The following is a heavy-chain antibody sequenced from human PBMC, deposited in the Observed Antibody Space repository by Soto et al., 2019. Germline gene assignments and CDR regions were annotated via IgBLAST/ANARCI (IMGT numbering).Heavy chain of an antibody. CDR3: ARDDSFYGEPGYGMNV. CDR2: IYYTGST. J-gene: IGHJ6*02. D-gene: IGHD4-17*01. CDR1: GATISSGGFY. V-gene: IGHV4-31*03. Sequence: QVQLQESGPGLVEASQTLSLTCTVSGATISSGGFYWSWIRQRPGKGLEWIGHIYYTGSTYYNPSLKSRVTFAVDMSRNQFSLKLRSVTAADTAKYFCARDDSFYGEPGYGMNVWGQGTTVTVSS.